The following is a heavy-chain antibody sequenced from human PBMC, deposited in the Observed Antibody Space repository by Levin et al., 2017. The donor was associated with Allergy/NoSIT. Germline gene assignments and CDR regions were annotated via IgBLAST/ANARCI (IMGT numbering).Heavy chain of an antibody. CDR1: GFTFSSYG. CDR2: ISYDGSNK. Sequence: GESLKISCAASGFTFSSYGMHWVRQAPGKGLEWVAVISYDGSNKYYADSVKGRFTISRDNSKNTLYLQMNSLRAEDTAVYYCAKDQRLAMVRGVIGYWGQGTLVTVSS. J-gene: IGHJ4*02. D-gene: IGHD3-10*01. CDR3: AKDQRLAMVRGVIGY. V-gene: IGHV3-30*18.